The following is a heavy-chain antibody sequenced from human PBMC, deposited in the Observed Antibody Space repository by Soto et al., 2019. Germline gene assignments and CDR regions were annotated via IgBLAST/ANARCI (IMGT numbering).Heavy chain of an antibody. J-gene: IGHJ4*02. CDR2: IKSKTDGGTT. V-gene: IGHV3-15*01. CDR3: TTDRRLLLLVDFDY. D-gene: IGHD2-15*01. CDR1: GFTFSNAW. Sequence: SGGGLVKPGGSLRLSCAASGFTFSNAWMSWVRQAPGKGLEWVGRIKSKTDGGTTDYAAPVKGRFTISRDDSKNTLYLQMNSLKTEDTAVYYCTTDRRLLLLVDFDYWGQGTLVTVSS.